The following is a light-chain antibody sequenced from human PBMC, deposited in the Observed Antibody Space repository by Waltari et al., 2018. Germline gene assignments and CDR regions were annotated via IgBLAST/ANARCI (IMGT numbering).Light chain of an antibody. J-gene: IGKJ4*01. V-gene: IGKV3-11*01. Sequence: EIVLTQSPATLSLSPGQRATLSCRASQSVIRYLAWYQKKHGQAPRLLIYDTSVRATGIPARFSGSGSVTDFTLTIGSLEVEDSAVYYCQHRSSWPLTFGGGTKVEIK. CDR2: DTS. CDR1: QSVIRY. CDR3: QHRSSWPLT.